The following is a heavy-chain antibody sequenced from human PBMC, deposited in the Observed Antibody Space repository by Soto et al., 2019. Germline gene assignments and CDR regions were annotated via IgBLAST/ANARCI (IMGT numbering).Heavy chain of an antibody. V-gene: IGHV3-23*01. CDR3: ARDTPRHDVWSGYSDS. CDR2: ISRSGDST. CDR1: GFSLTSHA. D-gene: IGHD3-3*01. Sequence: ESGGDLGQPGGSLRLSCEASGFSLTSHAMSWVRQAPGMGLEWVSAISRSGDSTYYGASVKGRFIVSRDNSKNIVHLQMKELRVEDTAVYYCARDTPRHDVWSGYSDSWGQGTLVAVSS. J-gene: IGHJ4*02.